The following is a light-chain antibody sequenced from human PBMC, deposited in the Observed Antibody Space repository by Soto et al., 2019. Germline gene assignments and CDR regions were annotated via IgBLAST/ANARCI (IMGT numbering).Light chain of an antibody. J-gene: IGLJ1*01. CDR1: SSDVGGYKF. CDR2: EVT. V-gene: IGLV2-14*01. CDR3: SSYAGSSPLYV. Sequence: QPPRSLPSSVCGSPGQSITISCTGTSSDVGGYKFVSWYQQHPGKVAKLLIYEVTNRPSGVSNRFSGSKSGKQASLTISGLQAEDEADYYSSSYAGSSPLYVFGTGTTVTVL.